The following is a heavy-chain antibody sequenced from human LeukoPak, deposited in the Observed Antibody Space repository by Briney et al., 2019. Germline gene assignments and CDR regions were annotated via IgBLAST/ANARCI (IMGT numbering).Heavy chain of an antibody. CDR2: ITGRGDAA. CDR1: GVAFGSYA. CDR3: AKGPRPDLSVLHTLER. Sequence: GGPRTFSCAASGVAFGSYAVTWVRQAPGRGMEWVSTITGRGDAANDADSVKGRFTISRDNSKSSLYLQMNSLRVEDTAVYHCAKGPRPDLSVLHTLERWGQGVLVTVSS. V-gene: IGHV3-23*01. D-gene: IGHD3-16*02. J-gene: IGHJ4*02.